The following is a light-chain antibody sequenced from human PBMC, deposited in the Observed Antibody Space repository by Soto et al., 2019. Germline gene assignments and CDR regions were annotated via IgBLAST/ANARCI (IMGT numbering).Light chain of an antibody. J-gene: IGKJ1*01. CDR2: GAS. CDR3: KQYNNWPPWT. V-gene: IGKV3-15*01. Sequence: EIVMTQSPATLSVSPGERATLSCRASQFVSSNLAWYQQKPGQAPRLLIYGASTRATGIPARFSGSGSGTEFPLTISSLQSEDFAVYYCKQYNNWPPWTFGQGTKVEIK. CDR1: QFVSSN.